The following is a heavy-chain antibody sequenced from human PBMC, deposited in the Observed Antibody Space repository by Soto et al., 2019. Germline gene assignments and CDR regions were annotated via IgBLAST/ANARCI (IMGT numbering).Heavy chain of an antibody. CDR3: ARTTRPTGSNWFDP. J-gene: IGHJ5*02. CDR2: IDWDDDK. V-gene: IGHV2-70*11. Sequence: SGPTLVNPTQTLTLTCTFSGFSLSTSGMCVSWIRQPPGKALEWLARIDWDDDKYYSTSLKTRLTISKDTSKNQVVLTMTNMDPVDTATYYCARTTRPTGSNWFDPWGQGTLVTVSS. D-gene: IGHD1-1*01. CDR1: GFSLSTSGMC.